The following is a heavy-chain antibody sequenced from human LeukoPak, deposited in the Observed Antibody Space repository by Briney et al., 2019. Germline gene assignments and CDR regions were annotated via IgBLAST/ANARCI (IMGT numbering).Heavy chain of an antibody. V-gene: IGHV4-39*01. D-gene: IGHD5-12*01. CDR2: IFHTGSA. CDR1: GVSISSDRHY. J-gene: IGHJ5*01. CDR3: ARRRAMVATKFDS. Sequence: SETLSLTCTVSGVSISSDRHYWAWIRQPPGKGLEWIGSIFHTGSAHYNPSLESRVTLSVDTSNNQFSLNLRSVTAADTALYYCARRRAMVATKFDSWGQGTRVTVSS.